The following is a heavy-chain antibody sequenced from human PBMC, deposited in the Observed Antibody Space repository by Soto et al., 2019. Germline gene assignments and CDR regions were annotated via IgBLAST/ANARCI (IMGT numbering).Heavy chain of an antibody. CDR3: ARVGAIAPAVLNWLNP. V-gene: IGHV4-31*03. J-gene: IGHJ5*02. D-gene: IGHD6-13*01. Sequence: SETLSLTCTVSGGSMSSGGYYWSWIRQHPGKGLEWIGYIYYSGSTYYNPSLKSRVTISVDTSKNEFSLKLNSVTGADTAVYYCARVGAIAPAVLNWLNPWGQGTLVT. CDR2: IYYSGST. CDR1: GGSMSSGGYY.